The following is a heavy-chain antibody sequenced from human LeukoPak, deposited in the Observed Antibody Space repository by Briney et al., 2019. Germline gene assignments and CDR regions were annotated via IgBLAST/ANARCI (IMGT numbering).Heavy chain of an antibody. CDR3: ARDGWQENYYDSSGYYYYMDV. CDR1: GSTFSSYS. Sequence: GGSLRLSCAASGSTFSSYSMNWVRQAPGKGLEWVSCITSSTSTIYYADSVKGRFTISRDNAKNSLYLQMNSLRAEDTAAYYCARDGWQENYYDSSGYYYYMDVWGKGTTVTVSS. D-gene: IGHD3-22*01. J-gene: IGHJ6*03. CDR2: ITSSTSTI. V-gene: IGHV3-48*04.